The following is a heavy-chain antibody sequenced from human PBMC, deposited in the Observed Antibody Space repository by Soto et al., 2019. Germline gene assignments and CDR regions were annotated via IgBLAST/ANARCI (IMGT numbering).Heavy chain of an antibody. CDR2: IRSKAYGGTT. D-gene: IGHD6-19*01. Sequence: SGGSLRLSCIGSGFTFGDHAMSWFRQAPGKGLEWVGFIRSKAYGGTTEYAASVKGRFTISRDDSNSIAYLQMNSLKTEDTAVYYCARGAGYSSGWYDYWGQGTLVTVSS. CDR1: GFTFGDHA. CDR3: ARGAGYSSGWYDY. J-gene: IGHJ4*02. V-gene: IGHV3-49*03.